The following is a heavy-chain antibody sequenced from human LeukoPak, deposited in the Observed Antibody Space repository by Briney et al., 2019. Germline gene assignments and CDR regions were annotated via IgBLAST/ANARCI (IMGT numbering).Heavy chain of an antibody. CDR2: IIPIFGTA. CDR3: ARGQLVSYYYYMDV. CDR1: GGTFSSYA. D-gene: IGHD6-6*01. V-gene: IGHV1-69*05. Sequence: ASVKVSCKASGGTFSSYAISWVRQAPGQGLEWMGGIIPIFGTANYAQKFQGRVTITTDESTSTAYMELSSLGSEDTAVYYCARGQLVSYYYYMDVWGKGTTVTVSS. J-gene: IGHJ6*03.